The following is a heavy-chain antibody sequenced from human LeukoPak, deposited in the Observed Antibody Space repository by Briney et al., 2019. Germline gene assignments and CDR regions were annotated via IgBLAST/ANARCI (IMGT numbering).Heavy chain of an antibody. CDR3: AKTARVYDH. Sequence: PGGSLRLSCAASGFTFSDFYMSWVRQTPGQGLEWRTYISSSGKDISYADSVKGRFTVSRDNAKNSLFLQMSSLRAEDTAVYYCAKTARVYDHWGQGTLVTVSS. CDR2: ISSSGKDI. CDR1: GFTFSDFY. V-gene: IGHV3-11*04. D-gene: IGHD5/OR15-5a*01. J-gene: IGHJ4*02.